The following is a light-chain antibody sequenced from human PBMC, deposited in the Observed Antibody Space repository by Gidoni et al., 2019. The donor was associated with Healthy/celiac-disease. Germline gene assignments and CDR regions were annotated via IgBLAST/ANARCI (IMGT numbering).Light chain of an antibody. CDR2: GAS. J-gene: IGKJ4*01. V-gene: IGKV3-20*01. CDR3: QQYGSSALT. CDR1: QSVSRND. Sequence: EIVLTQSPGTLSLSPGERATLSCRSSQSVSRNDLAWYQQKPGQAPRLLIYGASSRATGIPDRFSGSGSGTDFTLTISRLEPEDFAVYYCQQYGSSALTFGGGTKVEIK.